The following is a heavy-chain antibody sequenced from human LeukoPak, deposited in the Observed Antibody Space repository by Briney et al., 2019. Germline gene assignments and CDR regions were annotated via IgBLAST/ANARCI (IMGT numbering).Heavy chain of an antibody. CDR3: AKDGGYDFWSGYYMDY. CDR1: GFTFSSYA. D-gene: IGHD3-3*01. CDR2: ISGSGGST. Sequence: PGGSLRLSCAASGFTFSSYAVSWVRQAPGKGLEWVSAISGSGGSTYYADSVKGRFTISRDNSKNTLYLQMNRLRAEDTAVYYCAKDGGYDFWSGYYMDYWGQGTLVTVSS. J-gene: IGHJ4*02. V-gene: IGHV3-23*01.